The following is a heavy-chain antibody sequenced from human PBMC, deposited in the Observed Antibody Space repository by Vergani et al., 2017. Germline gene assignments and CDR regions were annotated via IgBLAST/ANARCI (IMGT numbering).Heavy chain of an antibody. V-gene: IGHV1-46*03. CDR1: GYTFSNYY. CDR2: INPSGGHT. CDR3: ARGDYGRLTGYRY. J-gene: IGHJ4*01. D-gene: IGHD3-9*01. Sequence: QVQVVQSGAEVKKSGASVKVSCKTSGYTFSNYYMHWVRQAPGQGLEWMGIINPSGGHTNYAQKFQGRVTMTRDTSTSTVYMELSSLRSEDTAIYYCARGDYGRLTGYRYWGQGTLVTVSA.